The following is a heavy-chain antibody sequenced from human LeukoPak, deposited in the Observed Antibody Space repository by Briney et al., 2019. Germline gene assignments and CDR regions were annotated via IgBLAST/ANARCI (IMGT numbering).Heavy chain of an antibody. V-gene: IGHV4-30-4*01. CDR2: IYYSGST. D-gene: IGHD5-18*01. CDR1: GGSISSSDYY. Sequence: PSQTLSLTCTVSGGSISSSDYYWSWIRQPPGKGLEWIGYIYYSGSTYYNPSLKSRVTISVDTSKNQFSLKLSSVTAADTAVYYCASLAGVQLMDYWGQGTLVTVSS. J-gene: IGHJ4*02. CDR3: ASLAGVQLMDY.